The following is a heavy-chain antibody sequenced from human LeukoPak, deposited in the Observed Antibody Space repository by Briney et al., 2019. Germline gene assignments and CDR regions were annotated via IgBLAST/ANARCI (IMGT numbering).Heavy chain of an antibody. V-gene: IGHV4-31*03. CDR3: ARARTSSGGLDY. D-gene: IGHD2-15*01. J-gene: IGHJ4*02. Sequence: SETLSLTCTVSGGSISSGGYYWSWIRQHPGKGLEWIGYIYYSRSTYYNPSLKSRVTTSVDTPKNQFSLKLSSVTAADTAVYYCARARTSSGGLDYWGQGTLVTVSS. CDR2: IYYSRST. CDR1: GGSISSGGYY.